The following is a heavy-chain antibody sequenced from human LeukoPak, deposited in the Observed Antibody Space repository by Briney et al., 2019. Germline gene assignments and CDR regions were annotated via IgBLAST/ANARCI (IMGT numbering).Heavy chain of an antibody. D-gene: IGHD3-10*01. CDR2: ISAYNSNT. V-gene: IGHV1-18*01. CDR1: GYTFTSYG. Sequence: ASVKVSCKASGYTFTSYGISWVRQAPGQGLEWMGWISAYNSNTNYAQKLQGRVTMTTDTSTSTDYMELRSLRSDDTAVYYCARGAATGYYYYGMDVWGQGTTVTVSS. CDR3: ARGAATGYYYYGMDV. J-gene: IGHJ6*02.